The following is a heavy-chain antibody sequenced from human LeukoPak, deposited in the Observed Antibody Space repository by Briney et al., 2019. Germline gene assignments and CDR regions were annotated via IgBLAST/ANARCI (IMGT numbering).Heavy chain of an antibody. Sequence: QTGGSLRLSCAASGFTFSSYAMAWVRHPPGKGLEWVSSISGSGGGTYYADSVKGRFTMSRDNSKNTLYLQMNSLRVEDTAIYFCTKGSTWYNIEAFDIWGQGTMVTVSS. CDR2: ISGSGGGT. D-gene: IGHD1-1*01. CDR1: GFTFSSYA. V-gene: IGHV3-23*01. CDR3: TKGSTWYNIEAFDI. J-gene: IGHJ3*02.